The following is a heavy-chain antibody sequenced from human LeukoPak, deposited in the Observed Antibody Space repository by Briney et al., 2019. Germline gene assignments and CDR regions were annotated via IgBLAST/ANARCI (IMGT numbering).Heavy chain of an antibody. Sequence: PGGSLRLSCAGSGFTFSSYSMNWVRQAPGKGLEWVSSISSGGTYIYYAESVKGRFTISRDNTKNSLYLQMNSLSAESTAVYYCARDRSGYSGYECQAYWGQGTLVTVSS. CDR1: GFTFSSYS. D-gene: IGHD5-12*01. CDR3: ARDRSGYSGYECQAY. J-gene: IGHJ4*02. CDR2: ISSGGTYI. V-gene: IGHV3-21*01.